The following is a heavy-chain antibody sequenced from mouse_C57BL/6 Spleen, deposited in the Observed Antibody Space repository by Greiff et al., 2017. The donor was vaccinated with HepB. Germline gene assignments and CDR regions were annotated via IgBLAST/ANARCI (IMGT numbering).Heavy chain of an antibody. Sequence: VQLQQSDAELVKPGASVKISCKVSGYTFTDHTIHWMKQRPEQGLEWIGYIYPRDGSTKYNEKFKGKATLTADKSSSTAHMQLNSLTSEDSAVYFCARAGGLLLAWFAYWGQGTLVTVSA. CDR1: GYTFTDHT. D-gene: IGHD2-3*01. V-gene: IGHV1-78*01. J-gene: IGHJ3*01. CDR3: ARAGGLLLAWFAY. CDR2: IYPRDGST.